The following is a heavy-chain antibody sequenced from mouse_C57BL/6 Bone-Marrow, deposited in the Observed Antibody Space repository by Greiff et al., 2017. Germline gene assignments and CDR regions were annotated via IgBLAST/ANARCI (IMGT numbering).Heavy chain of an antibody. CDR3: ARSAYGSRSREDYFDY. Sequence: QVQLQQPGAELVRPGSSVKLSCKASGYTFTSYWMDWVKQRPGQGLEWIGNIYPSDSETHYNQKFKDKATLTVDKSSSTAYMQLSSLTSEDSAVYYGARSAYGSRSREDYFDYWGQGTTLTVSS. CDR2: IYPSDSET. V-gene: IGHV1-61*01. CDR1: GYTFTSYW. J-gene: IGHJ2*01. D-gene: IGHD1-1*01.